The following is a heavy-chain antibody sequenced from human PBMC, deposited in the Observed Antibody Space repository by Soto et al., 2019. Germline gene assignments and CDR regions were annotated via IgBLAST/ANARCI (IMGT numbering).Heavy chain of an antibody. CDR1: GGSFSGYY. CDR2: INHSGST. Sequence: SETLSLTCAVYGGSFSGYYWSRIRQPPGKGLEWIGEINHSGSTNYNPSLKSRVTISVDTSKNQFSLKLSSVTAADTAVYYCARGHVLRFLEWSMVEYYYYMDVWGKGTTVTVSS. D-gene: IGHD3-3*01. V-gene: IGHV4-34*01. CDR3: ARGHVLRFLEWSMVEYYYYMDV. J-gene: IGHJ6*03.